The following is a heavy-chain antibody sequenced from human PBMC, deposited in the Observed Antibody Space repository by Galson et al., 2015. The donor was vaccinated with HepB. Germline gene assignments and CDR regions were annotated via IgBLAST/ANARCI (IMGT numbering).Heavy chain of an antibody. V-gene: IGHV3-30*18. CDR1: GFTFSSYG. CDR3: AKDLFESRYLGGSDP. Sequence: SLRLSCAASGFTFSSYGMHWVRQAPGKGLEWVAVITDDATNKYYADSVKGRFTISRDNSKNTLYLQMNSLRAEDSAVYFCAKDLFESRYLGGSDPWGQGALVTVSS. CDR2: ITDDATNK. D-gene: IGHD3-9*01. J-gene: IGHJ5*02.